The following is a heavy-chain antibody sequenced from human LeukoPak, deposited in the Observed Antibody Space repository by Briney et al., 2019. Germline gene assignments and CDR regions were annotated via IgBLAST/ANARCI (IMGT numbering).Heavy chain of an antibody. CDR2: ISGSGGST. D-gene: IGHD2-8*02. Sequence: GAPLRLSCAASGFTFSSYAMSWVRQAPGKGLEWVSAISGSGGSTYYADSVKGRFTISRDNSKNTLYLQMNSLRAEDTAVYYCAKKPPRWGKNVGTGYWGQGTLVTVSS. CDR1: GFTFSSYA. J-gene: IGHJ4*02. CDR3: AKKPPRWGKNVGTGY. V-gene: IGHV3-23*01.